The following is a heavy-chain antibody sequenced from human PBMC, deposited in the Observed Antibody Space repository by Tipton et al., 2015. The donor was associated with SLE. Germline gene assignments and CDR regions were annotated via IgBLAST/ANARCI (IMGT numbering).Heavy chain of an antibody. D-gene: IGHD4-23*01. J-gene: IGHJ4*02. CDR2: TSHSGRS. CDR1: GASFSDYF. CDR3: ASGKLSYGGGDN. Sequence: TLSLICAVSGASFSDYFWTWIRQAPGKGLEWIGETSHSGRSIYNPSLKSRVTASLDTSKMHFSLRLTSVTAADTAVYYCASGKLSYGGGDNWGQGTLVTVSS. V-gene: IGHV4-34*01.